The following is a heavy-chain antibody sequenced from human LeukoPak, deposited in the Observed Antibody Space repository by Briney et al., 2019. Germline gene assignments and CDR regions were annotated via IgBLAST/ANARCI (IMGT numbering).Heavy chain of an antibody. CDR1: GFTFGDYA. D-gene: IGHD3-22*01. V-gene: IGHV3-49*03. CDR2: IRSKAYGGTT. J-gene: IGHJ4*02. CDR3: TREPPGTMIVVVTDYFDY. Sequence: GGSLRLSCTASGFTFGDYAMSWFRQAPGKGLEWVGFIRSKAYGGTTEYAASVKGRFTISRDDSKSIACLQMNSLKTEDTAVYYCTREPPGTMIVVVTDYFDYWGQGTLVTVSS.